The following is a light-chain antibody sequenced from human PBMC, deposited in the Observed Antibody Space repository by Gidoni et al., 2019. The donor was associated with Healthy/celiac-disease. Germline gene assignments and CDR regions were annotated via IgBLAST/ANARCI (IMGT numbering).Light chain of an antibody. Sequence: EIVLTQSPATLSLSPGERATLSCRASQSVSSYLAWYQQQPGQAPRLLIYDASNRATGIPARFSGSGSWTDFTLTISSLEPEDFAVYYCQQRSNWPPGPLTFGGGTKVEIK. J-gene: IGKJ4*01. CDR1: QSVSSY. V-gene: IGKV3-11*01. CDR3: QQRSNWPPGPLT. CDR2: DAS.